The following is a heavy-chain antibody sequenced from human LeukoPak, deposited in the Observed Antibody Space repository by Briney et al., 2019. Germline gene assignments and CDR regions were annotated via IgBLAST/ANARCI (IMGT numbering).Heavy chain of an antibody. Sequence: SETLSLTCTVSGGSISSYYWSWIRQPPGKGLEWIGYIYYSGSTNYNPSLKSRVTISVDTSKNQFSLKLSSVTAADTAVYYCARKFQTTVTQGFDLWGRGTLVTVSS. CDR2: IYYSGST. V-gene: IGHV4-59*01. CDR1: GGSISSYY. J-gene: IGHJ2*01. CDR3: ARKFQTTVTQGFDL. D-gene: IGHD4-17*01.